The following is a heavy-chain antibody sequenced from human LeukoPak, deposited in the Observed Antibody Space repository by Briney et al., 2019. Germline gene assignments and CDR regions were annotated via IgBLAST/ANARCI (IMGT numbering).Heavy chain of an antibody. CDR3: ARVDYGSGSYGYYYYYYMDV. V-gene: IGHV3-21*01. CDR1: GFTFSTYG. J-gene: IGHJ6*03. Sequence: GGSLRLSCAASGFTFSTYGMNWVRQAPGKGLEWVSSISSRGSYIYYADSVKGRFTISRDNAKNSLYLQMNSLRAEDTAVYYCARVDYGSGSYGYYYYYYMDVWGKGTTVTISS. D-gene: IGHD3-10*01. CDR2: ISSRGSYI.